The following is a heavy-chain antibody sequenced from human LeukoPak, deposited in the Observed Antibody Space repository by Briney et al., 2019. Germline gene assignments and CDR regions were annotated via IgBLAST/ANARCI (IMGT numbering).Heavy chain of an antibody. Sequence: TSETLSLTCAVYGGSFSGYYWSWIRQPPGKGLEWIGEINHSGSTNYNPSLKSRVTISVDTSKNQFSLKLSSVTAADTAVYYCARGGRRVAVAGTRFRPPDYWGQGTLVTVSS. D-gene: IGHD6-19*01. CDR2: INHSGST. CDR1: GGSFSGYY. V-gene: IGHV4-34*01. CDR3: ARGGRRVAVAGTRFRPPDY. J-gene: IGHJ4*02.